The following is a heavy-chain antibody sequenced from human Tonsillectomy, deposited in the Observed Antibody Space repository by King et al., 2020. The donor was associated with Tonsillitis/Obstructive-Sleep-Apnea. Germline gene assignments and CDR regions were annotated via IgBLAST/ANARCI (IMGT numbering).Heavy chain of an antibody. CDR1: GFSLSTSGVG. D-gene: IGHD6-6*01. Sequence: TLKESGPTLVKPTQTLTLTCTFSGFSLSTSGVGVGWIRQPPGKALEWLALIYWDDDKRYSPSVKSRLTITKDTSKNQVVLTMTNMDPVDTATYYCAHSVSIAARHRYFDYWGQGTLVTVSS. J-gene: IGHJ4*02. CDR2: IYWDDDK. V-gene: IGHV2-5*02. CDR3: AHSVSIAARHRYFDY.